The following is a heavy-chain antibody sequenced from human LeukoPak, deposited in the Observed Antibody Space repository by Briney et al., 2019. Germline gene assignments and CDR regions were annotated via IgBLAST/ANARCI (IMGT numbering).Heavy chain of an antibody. CDR3: ARDNPDSSFFDY. CDR2: IYTSGST. J-gene: IGHJ4*02. D-gene: IGHD6-6*01. Sequence: PSETLSLTCTVSGGSISSSSYYWSWIRQPAGKGLEWIGRIYTSGSTNYNPSLKSRVTMSVDTSKNQFSLKLSSVTAADTAVYYCARDNPDSSFFDYWGQGTLVTVSS. V-gene: IGHV4-61*02. CDR1: GGSISSSSYY.